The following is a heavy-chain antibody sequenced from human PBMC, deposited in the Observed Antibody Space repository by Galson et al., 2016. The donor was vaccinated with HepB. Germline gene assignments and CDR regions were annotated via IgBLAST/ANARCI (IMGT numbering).Heavy chain of an antibody. CDR3: ARQVGATHDH. CDR1: GYSFAMYW. V-gene: IGHV5-51*01. J-gene: IGHJ4*02. D-gene: IGHD1-26*01. Sequence: QSGAEVKKPGESLRISCQGSGYSFAMYWIVWVRQMPGKGLEWMGIIYPGDSDTTYSPSFQGQVTISADKSISTAYLQWSSLKASDTAMYYCARQVGATHDHWGQGTLVTFSS. CDR2: IYPGDSDT.